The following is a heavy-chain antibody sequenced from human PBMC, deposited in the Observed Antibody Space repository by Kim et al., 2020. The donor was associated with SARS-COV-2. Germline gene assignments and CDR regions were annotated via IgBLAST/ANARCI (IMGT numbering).Heavy chain of an antibody. CDR1: GFTFSNFG. CDR3: ATQLGPIPLYYFDH. CDR2: MSFNGHHQ. V-gene: IGHV3-30*03. D-gene: IGHD1-1*01. Sequence: GGSLRLSCEASGFTFSNFGMHWVRQTPGKGLEWVAFMSFNGHHQFYAESVTGRFAISRDNSKNTLYLQMNSLTVEDTGVYYCATQLGPIPLYYFDHWGPG. J-gene: IGHJ4*02.